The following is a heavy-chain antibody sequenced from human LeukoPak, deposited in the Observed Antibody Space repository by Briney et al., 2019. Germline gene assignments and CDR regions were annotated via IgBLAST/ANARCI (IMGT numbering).Heavy chain of an antibody. V-gene: IGHV1-46*01. CDR1: GYTFTSYG. Sequence: ASVKVSCKASGYTFTSYGISWVRQAPGQGLEWMGIINPSGGSTSYAQKFQGRVTMTRDTSTSTVYMELSSLRSEDTAVYYCARTCGVGGSYYFDYWGQGTLVTVSS. CDR3: ARTCGVGGSYYFDY. D-gene: IGHD2-8*02. J-gene: IGHJ4*02. CDR2: INPSGGST.